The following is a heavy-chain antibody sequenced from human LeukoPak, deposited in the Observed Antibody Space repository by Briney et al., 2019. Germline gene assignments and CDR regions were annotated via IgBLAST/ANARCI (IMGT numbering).Heavy chain of an antibody. CDR2: ISYDGSNK. D-gene: IGHD7-27*01. J-gene: IGHJ4*02. V-gene: IGHV3-30*18. CDR3: AKDSLG. Sequence: GGSLRLSCAASGFTFSSYGMHWVRQAPGKGLEWVAVISYDGSNKYYADSVKGRFTISRDNSKNTLYLQMNSLRAEDTAVYYCAKDSLGWGQGTLVTVSS. CDR1: GFTFSSYG.